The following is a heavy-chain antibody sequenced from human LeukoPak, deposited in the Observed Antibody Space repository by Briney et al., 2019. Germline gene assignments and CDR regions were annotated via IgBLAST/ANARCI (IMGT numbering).Heavy chain of an antibody. CDR3: ARDLYSSSWGLDY. J-gene: IGHJ4*02. D-gene: IGHD6-13*01. Sequence: GRSLRLSCAASGFTFSSYSMNRVRQAPGKGLEWVSSISSSSSYIYYADSVKGRFTISRDNAKNSLYLQMNSLRAEDTAVYYCARDLYSSSWGLDYWGQGTLVTVSS. CDR1: GFTFSSYS. V-gene: IGHV3-21*01. CDR2: ISSSSSYI.